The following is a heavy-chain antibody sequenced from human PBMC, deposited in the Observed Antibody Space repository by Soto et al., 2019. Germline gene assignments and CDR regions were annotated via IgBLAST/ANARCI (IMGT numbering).Heavy chain of an antibody. J-gene: IGHJ4*02. D-gene: IGHD3-22*01. CDR3: AKAPRGYYDSSGYSDY. Sequence: EVQLLESGGGLVQPGGSLRLSCAASGFTFSSYAMSWVRQAPGKGLEWGSAISGSGGSTYYADSVKGRFTISRDNSKNTLYLQMNSMRAEDTAVYYCAKAPRGYYDSSGYSDYWGQGTLVTVSS. CDR1: GFTFSSYA. CDR2: ISGSGGST. V-gene: IGHV3-23*01.